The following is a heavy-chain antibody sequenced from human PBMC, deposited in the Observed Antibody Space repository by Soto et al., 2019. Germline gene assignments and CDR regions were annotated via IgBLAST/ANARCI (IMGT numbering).Heavy chain of an antibody. D-gene: IGHD1-1*01. CDR1: GTSIRRYY. CDR2: LYNTGST. CDR3: ASRVRIDAFDI. J-gene: IGHJ3*02. V-gene: IGHV4-59*08. Sequence: PSETLSLTCPVSGTSIRRYYLSWIRQSPGKGLEWIGYLYNTGSTNYNPSLKSRVTISADTSKNQFSLKLSSVTAADTAVYYCASRVRIDAFDIWGQGTMVTVSS.